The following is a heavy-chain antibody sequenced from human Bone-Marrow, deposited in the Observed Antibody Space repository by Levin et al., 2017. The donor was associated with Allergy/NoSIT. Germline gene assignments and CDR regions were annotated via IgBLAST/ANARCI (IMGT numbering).Heavy chain of an antibody. D-gene: IGHD1-1*01. CDR1: GFTFSDRG. CDR3: ARDLDTSELFDS. J-gene: IGHJ4*02. CDR2: IWYDGTNK. V-gene: IGHV3-33*01. Sequence: SLLLSFSSSGFTFSDRGMHWVRQAPGKGLEWVGIIWYDGTNKHYADSVRGRFTISRDNSKNTLYLQMNSLRAEDTAVYYCARDLDTSELFDSWGQGTLVTVAS.